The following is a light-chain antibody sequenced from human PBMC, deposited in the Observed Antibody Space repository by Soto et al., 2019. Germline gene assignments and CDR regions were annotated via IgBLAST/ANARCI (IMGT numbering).Light chain of an antibody. Sequence: QSVLTQPPSASGTPGQRVTISCSGSNSNIGSNTVNWYQQLPGTAPKLLIYRNNQRPSGVPDRFSGSKSGTSASLAISGLRSEDEADYYCAAWDDSLSAYVVFGGGTKVTVL. J-gene: IGLJ2*01. CDR2: RNN. CDR3: AAWDDSLSAYVV. CDR1: NSNIGSNT. V-gene: IGLV1-47*01.